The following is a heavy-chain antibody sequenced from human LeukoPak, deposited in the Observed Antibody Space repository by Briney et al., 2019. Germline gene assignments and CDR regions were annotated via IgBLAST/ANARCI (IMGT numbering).Heavy chain of an antibody. Sequence: PGGSLRLSCAASGFTFYDYAMQWLRQAPGKGLEWVSLISGDGGSTYYADSVKGRFTISRDSSKNTLYLQMNSLRADDTAVYYCVGQTHKDYWGQGTLVTVSS. V-gene: IGHV3-43*02. CDR3: VGQTHKDY. CDR2: ISGDGGST. J-gene: IGHJ4*02. CDR1: GFTFYDYA.